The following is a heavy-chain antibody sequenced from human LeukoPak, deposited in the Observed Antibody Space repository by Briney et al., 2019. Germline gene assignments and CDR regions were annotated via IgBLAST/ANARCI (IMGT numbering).Heavy chain of an antibody. CDR1: GGSITDYY. Sequence: SETLSLTCTVSGGSITDYYWSWIRQPPGKGLEWIGYIYHSGSTYYNPSLKSRVTISVDRSKNQFSLKLSSVTAADTAVYYCARDGNSGSYSLDASDIWGQGTMVTVSS. CDR3: ARDGNSGSYSLDASDI. J-gene: IGHJ3*02. CDR2: IYHSGST. D-gene: IGHD3-10*01. V-gene: IGHV4-59*12.